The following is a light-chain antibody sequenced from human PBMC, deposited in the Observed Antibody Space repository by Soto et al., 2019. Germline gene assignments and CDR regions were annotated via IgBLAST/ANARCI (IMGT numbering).Light chain of an antibody. Sequence: DIQMTQSPLSLSASVGDRVPLTCRAGQSISSYLNWFQQKPGKAPKLLIYAASSLQSGVPSRFSGSGSGTEFTLTISSLQPDDFATYYCQHYNSYSEAFGQGTKVDIK. CDR3: QHYNSYSEA. CDR2: AAS. V-gene: IGKV1-16*01. CDR1: QSISSY. J-gene: IGKJ1*01.